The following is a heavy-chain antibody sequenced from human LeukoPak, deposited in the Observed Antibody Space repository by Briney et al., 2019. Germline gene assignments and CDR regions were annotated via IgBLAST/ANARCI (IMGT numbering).Heavy chain of an antibody. Sequence: PSETLSLTCTVSGGSISSSSYYWGWIRQPPGTGLEWIGSIYYSGSTYYNPSLKSRVTISVDTSKNQFSLKLSSVTAADTAVYYCASTLWFGELLYFDYWGQGTLVTVSS. CDR3: ASTLWFGELLYFDY. CDR2: IYYSGST. D-gene: IGHD3-10*01. J-gene: IGHJ4*02. V-gene: IGHV4-39*01. CDR1: GGSISSSSYY.